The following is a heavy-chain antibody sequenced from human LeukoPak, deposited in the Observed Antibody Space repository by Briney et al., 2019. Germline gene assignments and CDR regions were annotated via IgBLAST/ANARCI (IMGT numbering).Heavy chain of an antibody. CDR3: AKDKPGIPQH. CDR2: ISAYTGNT. CDR1: GYTFTSYG. V-gene: IGHV1-18*01. J-gene: IGHJ1*01. Sequence: ASVKVSCTASGYTFTSYGITWVRQAPGQGLEWMGWISAYTGNTTYAHKLQGRVTMTTDTSKSTAYMELRSLTAADTAVYFCAKDKPGIPQHWGQGTLVTVSS. D-gene: IGHD6-13*01.